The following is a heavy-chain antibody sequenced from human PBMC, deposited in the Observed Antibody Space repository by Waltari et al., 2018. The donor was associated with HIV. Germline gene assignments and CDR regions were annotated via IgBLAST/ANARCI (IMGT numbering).Heavy chain of an antibody. J-gene: IGHJ6*02. CDR1: GYTFTGYY. CDR3: ARDPAYHYYGSGSVSDGMDV. V-gene: IGHV1-2*06. D-gene: IGHD3-10*01. Sequence: QVQLVQSGAEVKTPGASVKVSCKASGYTFTGYYRHWVRQAPGQGREWMGRINPNSGGTNYAQKFQGRVTMTRDTSISTAYMELSRLRSDDTAVYYCARDPAYHYYGSGSVSDGMDVWGQGTTVTVSS. CDR2: INPNSGGT.